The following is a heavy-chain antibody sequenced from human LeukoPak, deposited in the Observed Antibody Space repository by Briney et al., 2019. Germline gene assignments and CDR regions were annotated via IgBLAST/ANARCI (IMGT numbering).Heavy chain of an antibody. Sequence: PGGSLRLSCAASGFTFSSYAMHWVRQAPGKGLEWVAVISYDGSNKYYADSVKGRFTISRDNSKNTLYLQMNSLRAEDTAVYYCARTTDHLFDYWGQGTLVTVSS. D-gene: IGHD2/OR15-2a*01. V-gene: IGHV3-30-3*01. CDR3: ARTTDHLFDY. J-gene: IGHJ4*02. CDR1: GFTFSSYA. CDR2: ISYDGSNK.